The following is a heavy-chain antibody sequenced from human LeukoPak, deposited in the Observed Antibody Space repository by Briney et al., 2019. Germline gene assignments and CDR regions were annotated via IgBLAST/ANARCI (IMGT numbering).Heavy chain of an antibody. CDR1: GFTFSSYA. CDR3: ARDLHPPLYGSGTSNAFDI. CDR2: ISYDGSNK. V-gene: IGHV3-30-3*01. J-gene: IGHJ3*02. Sequence: GGSLRLSCAASGFTFSSYAMHWVRQAPGKGLEWVAVISYDGSNKYYADSVRSRFTISRDNSKNTLYLQMNSLRAEDTAVYYCARDLHPPLYGSGTSNAFDIRGQGTMVTVSS. D-gene: IGHD3-10*01.